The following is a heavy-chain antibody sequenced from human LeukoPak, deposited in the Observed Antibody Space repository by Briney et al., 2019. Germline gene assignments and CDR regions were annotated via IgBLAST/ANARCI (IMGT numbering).Heavy chain of an antibody. CDR2: ISAYNGNT. V-gene: IGHV1-18*01. Sequence: ASVKVSCKASGYTFTSYGISWVRQAPGQGLEWMGWISAYNGNTNYAQKLQGRVTMTRDTSISTAYMELSRLRSDDTAVYYCARERNGTYSSDYYFDYWGQGTLVTVSS. D-gene: IGHD2-15*01. CDR3: ARERNGTYSSDYYFDY. CDR1: GYTFTSYG. J-gene: IGHJ4*02.